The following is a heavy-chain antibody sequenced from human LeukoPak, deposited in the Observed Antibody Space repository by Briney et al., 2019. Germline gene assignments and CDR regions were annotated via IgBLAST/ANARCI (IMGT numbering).Heavy chain of an antibody. D-gene: IGHD3-10*01. CDR3: ARGPPYYYASENWYFDY. J-gene: IGHJ4*02. CDR1: GYTFTSYA. Sequence: ASVKVSCKASGYTFTSYAMHWVRQAPGQRLEWMGWINAGNGNTKYSQKFQGRVTITRDTSASTAYMELSSLRSEDTAVYYCARGPPYYYASENWYFDYWGQGTLVTVSS. V-gene: IGHV1-3*01. CDR2: INAGNGNT.